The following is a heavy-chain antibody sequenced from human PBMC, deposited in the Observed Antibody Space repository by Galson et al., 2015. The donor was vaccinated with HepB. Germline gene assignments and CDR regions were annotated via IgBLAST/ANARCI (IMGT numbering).Heavy chain of an antibody. D-gene: IGHD5-18*01. CDR2: INAGNGNT. CDR3: ARDGWIQLWLHYYGMDV. J-gene: IGHJ6*02. Sequence: SVKVSCKASGYTFTSYAMHWVRQAPGQRLEWMGWINAGNGNTKYSQKFQGRVTITRDTSASTAYMELSSLRSEDTAVYYCARDGWIQLWLHYYGMDVWGQGTTVTVSS. V-gene: IGHV1-3*01. CDR1: GYTFTSYA.